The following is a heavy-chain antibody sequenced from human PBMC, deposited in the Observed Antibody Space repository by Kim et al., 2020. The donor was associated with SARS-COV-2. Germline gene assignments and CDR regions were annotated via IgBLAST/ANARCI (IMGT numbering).Heavy chain of an antibody. V-gene: IGHV5-51*01. Sequence: YSPSFQGQVTISADKSISTAYLQGSSLKASDTAMYYCAIYSRIAVAGFEYWGQGTLVTVSS. CDR3: AIYSRIAVAGFEY. D-gene: IGHD6-19*01. J-gene: IGHJ4*02.